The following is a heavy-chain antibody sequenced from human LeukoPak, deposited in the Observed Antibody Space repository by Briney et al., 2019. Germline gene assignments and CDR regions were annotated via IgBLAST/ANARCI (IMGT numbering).Heavy chain of an antibody. D-gene: IGHD1-26*01. CDR1: GYTFTGYY. CDR3: ATDRSGSYYNLPEDWFDP. Sequence: GASVKVSCKASGYTFTGYYIHWVRQAPGQGLEWMGWINPNSGGTNYAQNFQGRVTMTRDTSISTAYMELSRLRSDDTAVYYCATDRSGSYYNLPEDWFDPWGQGTLVTVSS. V-gene: IGHV1-2*02. J-gene: IGHJ5*02. CDR2: INPNSGGT.